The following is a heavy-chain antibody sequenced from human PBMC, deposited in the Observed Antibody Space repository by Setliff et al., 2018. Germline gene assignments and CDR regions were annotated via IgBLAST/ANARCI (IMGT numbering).Heavy chain of an antibody. V-gene: IGHV4-4*02. CDR2: INHSGST. CDR3: ARDQFSSGWYGAPESYFDL. Sequence: SETLSLTCTVSGDSIRRGDYWSWTRQHPGKGLEWIGEINHSGSTNYNPSLKSRVTISVDTSKNQFSLKLSSVAAADTAVYYCARDQFSSGWYGAPESYFDLWGQGILVTVSS. CDR1: GDSIRRGDY. D-gene: IGHD6-19*01. J-gene: IGHJ4*02.